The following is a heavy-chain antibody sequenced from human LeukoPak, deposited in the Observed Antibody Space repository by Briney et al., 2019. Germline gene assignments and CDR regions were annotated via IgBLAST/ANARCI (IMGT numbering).Heavy chain of an antibody. V-gene: IGHV3-74*01. Sequence: GGSLRLSCAASGLTFSSHWMHWVRQAPGKGLVWVSRITNDGSSTTYADSVKGRFTISRDNSKNTLYLQMNSLRAEDTAVYYCARGYSSGSNFDYWGQGTLVTVSS. J-gene: IGHJ4*02. D-gene: IGHD6-19*01. CDR2: ITNDGSST. CDR3: ARGYSSGSNFDY. CDR1: GLTFSSHW.